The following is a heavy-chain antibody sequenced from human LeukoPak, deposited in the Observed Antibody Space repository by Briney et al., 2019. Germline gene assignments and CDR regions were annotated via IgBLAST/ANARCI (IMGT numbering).Heavy chain of an antibody. CDR2: IYYSGST. CDR3: ARVGIHGDFFFDS. D-gene: IGHD4-17*01. CDR1: GGSISSYY. J-gene: IGHJ4*02. V-gene: IGHV4-59*01. Sequence: SETLSLTCTVSGGSISSYYWSWIRQPPGKGLQWIGYIYYSGSTKYNPSLKSRVTISADTSKNQFSLKLSSVTAADTAVYYCARVGIHGDFFFDSWGQGTLVTVSS.